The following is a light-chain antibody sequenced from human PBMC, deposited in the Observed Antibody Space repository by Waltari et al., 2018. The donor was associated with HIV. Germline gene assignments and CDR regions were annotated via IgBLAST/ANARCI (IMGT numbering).Light chain of an antibody. J-gene: IGLJ1*01. CDR2: EVS. V-gene: IGLV2-14*01. CDR3: SSYTGTSTLYV. Sequence: QSALTQPASVSGSPGQSITISCTGTNSALGAYNYVPWYQQHPGKAPKLLIYEVSNRPSGVSKRFSGSKSGTTASLTISGLQAEDEADYYCSSYTGTSTLYVFGPGTKVTVL. CDR1: NSALGAYNY.